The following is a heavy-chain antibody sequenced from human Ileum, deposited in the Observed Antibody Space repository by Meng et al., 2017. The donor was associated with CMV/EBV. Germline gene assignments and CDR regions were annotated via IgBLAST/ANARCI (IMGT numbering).Heavy chain of an antibody. D-gene: IGHD4-17*01. CDR1: GFTFSGFN. CDR3: AKDPKLYGDYLLYYFDY. J-gene: IGHJ4*02. V-gene: IGHV3-21*04. CDR2: ISGSGGHI. Sequence: GESLKISCAASGFTFSGFNMNWVRQAPGKGLEWVSSISGSGGHIFYADSVKGRFTTSRDNAKNSLYLQMSSLRAEDTALYYCAKDPKLYGDYLLYYFDYWGQGTLVTVSS.